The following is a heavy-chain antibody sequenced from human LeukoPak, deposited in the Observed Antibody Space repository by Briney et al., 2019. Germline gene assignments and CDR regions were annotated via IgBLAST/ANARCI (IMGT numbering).Heavy chain of an antibody. J-gene: IGHJ3*01. D-gene: IGHD3-3*01. CDR1: GGTFSDYG. CDR3: AREAIFGVVGPYDAFDF. CDR2: IVPIYGTA. Sequence: SVKVSCKVSGGTFSDYGVIWVRQAPGQGLEWVGGIVPIYGTADYTHKFQGRVTISADDSTSTAYMELSSLRSDDTAVYYCAREAIFGVVGPYDAFDFWGQGTMVTVSS. V-gene: IGHV1-69*13.